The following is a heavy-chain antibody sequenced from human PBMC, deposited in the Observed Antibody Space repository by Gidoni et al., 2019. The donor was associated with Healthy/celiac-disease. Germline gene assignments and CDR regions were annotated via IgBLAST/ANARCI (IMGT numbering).Heavy chain of an antibody. CDR1: GFTFSSYA. D-gene: IGHD2-2*01. J-gene: IGHJ3*02. CDR3: AKDESAAVVVPAAIGAFDI. CDR2: ISGSGGST. Sequence: EVQLVESGGGLVQPGGSLRLSCAASGFTFSSYAMSWVRQAPGKGLGWVSAISGSGGSTYYADSVKGRFTISRDNSKNTLYLQMNSLRAEDTAVYYCAKDESAAVVVPAAIGAFDIWGQGTMVTVSS. V-gene: IGHV3-23*04.